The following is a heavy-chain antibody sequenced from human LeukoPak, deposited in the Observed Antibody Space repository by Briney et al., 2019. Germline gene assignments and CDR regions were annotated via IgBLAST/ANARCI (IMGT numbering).Heavy chain of an antibody. D-gene: IGHD3-10*01. CDR3: ARLGYGSGKNPVRFDP. Sequence: SETLSLTCTVSGGSISSYYWSWIRQPPGKGLEWIGYIYYSGSTNYNPSLKSRVTISVDTSKNQFSLKLSSVTAADTAVYYCARLGYGSGKNPVRFDPWGQGTLVTVSS. CDR1: GGSISSYY. V-gene: IGHV4-59*08. CDR2: IYYSGST. J-gene: IGHJ5*02.